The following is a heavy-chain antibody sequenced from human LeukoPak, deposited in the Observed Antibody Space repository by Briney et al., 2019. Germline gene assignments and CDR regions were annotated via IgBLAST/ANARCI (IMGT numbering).Heavy chain of an antibody. V-gene: IGHV1-46*01. CDR3: ARAIRRGSYSTYYFDY. CDR1: GYTFTSYY. D-gene: IGHD1-26*01. J-gene: IGHJ4*02. Sequence: ASVKVSCKASGYTFTSYYMHWVRLAPGQGLEWMGIINPSGGSTSYAQKFQGRVTMTRDTSTSTVYMELSSLRSEDTAVYYCARAIRRGSYSTYYFDYWGQGTLVTVSS. CDR2: INPSGGST.